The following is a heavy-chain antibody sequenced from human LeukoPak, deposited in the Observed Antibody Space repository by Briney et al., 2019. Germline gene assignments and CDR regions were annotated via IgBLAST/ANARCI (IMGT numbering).Heavy chain of an antibody. CDR3: GDLGSAGTDH. J-gene: IGHJ4*02. Sequence: GGSLRLSCAASGFTLSPHYMDWVRQSPGQGLEWVGPIRNKANGYTTIYAASVKGRFTISRDDSKNSVYLQMDSLKTEDTAVYYCGDLGSAGTDHWGQGTLVTVSS. CDR1: GFTLSPHY. CDR2: IRNKANGYTT. V-gene: IGHV3-72*01. D-gene: IGHD3-10*01.